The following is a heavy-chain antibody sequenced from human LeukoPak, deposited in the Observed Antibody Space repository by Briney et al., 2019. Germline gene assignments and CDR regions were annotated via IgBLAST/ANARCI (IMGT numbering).Heavy chain of an antibody. D-gene: IGHD6-19*01. CDR1: GITFSNAW. V-gene: IGHV3-15*01. CDR2: IYRSSNGETT. CDR3: TTYSSGSCPF. Sequence: PGGSLRLSCAASGITFSNAWMTWVRQAPGKGLEWVGRIYRSSNGETTDYGAPVKGRFTMSRDDSKNTLYQQMNSLKTEDTAVYYCTTYSSGSCPFWGQGTLVTVSS. J-gene: IGHJ4*02.